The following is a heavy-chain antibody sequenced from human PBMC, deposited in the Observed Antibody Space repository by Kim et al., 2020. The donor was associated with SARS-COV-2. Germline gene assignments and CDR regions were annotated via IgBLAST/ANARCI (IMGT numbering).Heavy chain of an antibody. V-gene: IGHV4-30-4*01. J-gene: IGHJ5*02. CDR3: ARVSGVSFYRFDP. CDR1: GGSISSGDYY. CDR2: IYYSGST. D-gene: IGHD3-10*01. Sequence: SETLSLTCTVSGGSISSGDYYWSWIRQPPGKGLEWIGYIYYSGSTYYNPSLKSRVTISVDTSKNQFSLKLSSVTAADTAVYYCARVSGVSFYRFDPWGQGTLVTVSS.